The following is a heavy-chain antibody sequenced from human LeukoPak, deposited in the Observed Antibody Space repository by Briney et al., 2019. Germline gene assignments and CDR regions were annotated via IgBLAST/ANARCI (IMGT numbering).Heavy chain of an antibody. CDR1: GGTFSSYA. D-gene: IGHD3-22*01. V-gene: IGHV1-69*04. J-gene: IGHJ3*02. Sequence: ASVKVSCKASGGTFSSYAISWVRQAPGQGLEWMGRIIPILGIANYAQKFQGRVTITADKSTSTAYMELSSLRPEDTAVYYCARDLDYYDSSGYPTGAFDIWGQGTMVTVSS. CDR2: IIPILGIA. CDR3: ARDLDYYDSSGYPTGAFDI.